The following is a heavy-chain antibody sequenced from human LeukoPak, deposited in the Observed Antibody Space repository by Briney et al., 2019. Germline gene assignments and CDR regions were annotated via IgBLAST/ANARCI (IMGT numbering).Heavy chain of an antibody. D-gene: IGHD6-13*01. CDR2: ISGSGGST. V-gene: IGHV3-23*01. CDR1: GFTFSSYA. CDR3: ARGLSSWYLGGMDV. Sequence: PGGSLRLSCAASGFTFSSYAMSWVRQAPGKGLEWGSAISGSGGSTYYADSVKGRFTISRDNSKNTLFLQMNSLRAEDTAVYYCARGLSSWYLGGMDVWGQGTTVTVSS. J-gene: IGHJ6*02.